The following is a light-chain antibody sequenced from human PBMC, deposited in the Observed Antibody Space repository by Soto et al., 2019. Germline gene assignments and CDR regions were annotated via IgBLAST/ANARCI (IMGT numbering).Light chain of an antibody. CDR1: QSVSSN. V-gene: IGKV3-15*01. CDR2: GAS. J-gene: IGKJ5*01. Sequence: EIVTTQSPATLSVSPGEGVTLSCRASQSVSSNLAWYQQKPGQAPRLLIYGASTRATGIPARFSGSGSGTEFTLTISSLQSEDFAVYYCQQYNNWPPLFGQGTRLEMK. CDR3: QQYNNWPPL.